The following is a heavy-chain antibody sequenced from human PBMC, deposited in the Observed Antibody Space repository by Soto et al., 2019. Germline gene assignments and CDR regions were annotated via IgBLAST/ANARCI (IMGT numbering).Heavy chain of an antibody. Sequence: SETLSLTCTVSGGSISSYYWSWIRQPPGKGLEWIGYIYYSGSTNYNPSLKSRVTISVDTSKNQFSLKLSSVTAADTAVYYCARRLLWFGESGYYYYVDVWGKGTTVTVSS. CDR3: ARRLLWFGESGYYYYVDV. CDR2: IYYSGST. V-gene: IGHV4-59*08. CDR1: GGSISSYY. D-gene: IGHD3-10*01. J-gene: IGHJ6*03.